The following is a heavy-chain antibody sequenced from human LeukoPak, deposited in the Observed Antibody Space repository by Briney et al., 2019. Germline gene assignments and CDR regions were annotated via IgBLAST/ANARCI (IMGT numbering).Heavy chain of an antibody. Sequence: GASVKVSCKASGYTFTSYGISWVRQAPGQGLEWMGWISAYNGNTNYAQKLQGRVTMTTDTSTSTAYMELRSLRSDDTAVYYCARDAYYYGSGSTGDAFDIWGQGTMVTVSS. CDR1: GYTFTSYG. D-gene: IGHD3-10*01. J-gene: IGHJ3*02. V-gene: IGHV1-18*01. CDR3: ARDAYYYGSGSTGDAFDI. CDR2: ISAYNGNT.